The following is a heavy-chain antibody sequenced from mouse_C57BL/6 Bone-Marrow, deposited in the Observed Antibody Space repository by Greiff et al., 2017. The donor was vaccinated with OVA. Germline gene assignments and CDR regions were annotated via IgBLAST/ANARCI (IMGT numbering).Heavy chain of an antibody. CDR2: INPNHGTT. V-gene: IGHV1-39*01. CDR1: GYSFTDYN. CDR3: AFYYGSSYRYFDV. Sequence: SGPELVKPGASVKISCKASGYSFTDYNMNWVKQSNGKSLEWIGVINPNHGTTSYNQKFKCKATLTVDKSSSTAYMQLNSLTSEDSAVYYCAFYYGSSYRYFDVWGTGTTVTVSS. D-gene: IGHD1-1*01. J-gene: IGHJ1*03.